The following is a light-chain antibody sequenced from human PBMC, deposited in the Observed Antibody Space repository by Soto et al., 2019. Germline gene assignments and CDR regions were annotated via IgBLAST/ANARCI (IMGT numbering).Light chain of an antibody. CDR3: QQYGSWT. J-gene: IGKJ1*01. CDR2: GAS. Sequence: PGERVPLSCRASQSVSSSYLTWYQQKPGQAPRRLIYGASTRATTIPGRFSGSGSGTDFTLTISRLEPEDFAVYYCQQYGSWTFGQGTKVDIK. CDR1: QSVSSSY. V-gene: IGKV3-20*01.